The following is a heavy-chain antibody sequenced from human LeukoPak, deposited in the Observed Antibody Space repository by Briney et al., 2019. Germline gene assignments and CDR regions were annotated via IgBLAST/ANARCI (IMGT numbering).Heavy chain of an antibody. J-gene: IGHJ4*02. CDR3: TKSHDSSWTFLDY. Sequence: TGGSLRLSCAASGFTFSNYGMHWVRQAPGKGLEWVAVIWYDGINKYYVDSVKGRFTISRDTSKNTLYLQMNSLRAEDTAVYYCTKSHDSSWTFLDYWGQGTLVTVSS. D-gene: IGHD6-13*01. CDR2: IWYDGINK. V-gene: IGHV3-33*06. CDR1: GFTFSNYG.